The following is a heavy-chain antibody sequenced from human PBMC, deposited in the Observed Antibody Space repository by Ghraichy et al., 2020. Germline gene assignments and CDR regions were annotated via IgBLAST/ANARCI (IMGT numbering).Heavy chain of an antibody. J-gene: IGHJ3*02. Sequence: SETPSLTCVISGDSLSNNDVAWNWIRQSPSRGLEWLGRTYRMASEYAESVKARTAITPDTSKNQFSLRLNSVTPDDTAVYYCARGRHNTFDIWGQGIMVTVSS. D-gene: IGHD2/OR15-2a*01. CDR2: TYRMAS. V-gene: IGHV6-1*01. CDR3: ARGRHNTFDI. CDR1: GDSLSNNDVA.